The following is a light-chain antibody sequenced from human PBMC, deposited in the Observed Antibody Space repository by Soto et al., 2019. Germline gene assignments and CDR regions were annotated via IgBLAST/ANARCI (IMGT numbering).Light chain of an antibody. Sequence: QSALTQPASVSGSPGQSITISCSGTSSDVGNSNYVSWYQHHPGKAPKLLISEVSNRPSGVSNRFSGSKSDSTAFLTISGLQAEDEADYYCSSYTSANSVVFGGGTKLTVL. J-gene: IGLJ2*01. CDR3: SSYTSANSVV. CDR2: EVS. CDR1: SSDVGNSNY. V-gene: IGLV2-14*01.